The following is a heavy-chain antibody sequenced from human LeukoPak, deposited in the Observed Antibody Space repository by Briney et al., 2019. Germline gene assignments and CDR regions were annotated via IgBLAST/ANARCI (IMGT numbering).Heavy chain of an antibody. D-gene: IGHD2-2*02. Sequence: SETLSLTCTVSGGSISSHYWSWIRQPPGKGLEWIGYIYYSGSINYNPSLKSRVTISVDTSKNQFSLKLSSVTAADTAVYYCARAIRAFDIWGQGTMVTVSS. CDR1: GGSISSHY. V-gene: IGHV4-59*11. J-gene: IGHJ3*02. CDR3: ARAIRAFDI. CDR2: IYYSGSI.